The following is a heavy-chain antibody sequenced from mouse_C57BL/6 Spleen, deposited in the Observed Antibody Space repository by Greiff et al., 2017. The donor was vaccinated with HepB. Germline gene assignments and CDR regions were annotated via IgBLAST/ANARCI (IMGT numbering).Heavy chain of an antibody. CDR1: GYTFTSYW. D-gene: IGHD2-3*01. CDR2: INPSSGYT. J-gene: IGHJ2*01. CDR3: ARGVRIYDGYFDY. V-gene: IGHV1-7*01. Sequence: VQRVESGAELAKPGASVKLSCKASGYTFTSYWMHWVKQRPGQGLEWIGYINPSSGYTKYNQKFKDKATLTADKSSSTAYMQLSSLTYEDSAVYYCARGVRIYDGYFDYWGQGTTLTVSS.